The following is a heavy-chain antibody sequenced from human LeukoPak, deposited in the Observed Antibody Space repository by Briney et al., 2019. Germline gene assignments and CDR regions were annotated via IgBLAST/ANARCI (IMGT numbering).Heavy chain of an antibody. J-gene: IGHJ4*02. CDR3: ARGLINRSGWYVHYRIFDY. V-gene: IGHV1-8*01. D-gene: IGHD6-19*01. Sequence: ASVKVSCKASGYTFTSYDINWVRQATGQGLEWMGWMNPNSGNTGYAQKFQGRVTMTRNTSIRTAYMELSSLRSEDTAVYYCARGLINRSGWYVHYRIFDYWGQGTLVTVSS. CDR2: MNPNSGNT. CDR1: GYTFTSYD.